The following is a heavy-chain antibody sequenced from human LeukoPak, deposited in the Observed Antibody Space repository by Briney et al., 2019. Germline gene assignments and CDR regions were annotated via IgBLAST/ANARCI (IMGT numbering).Heavy chain of an antibody. Sequence: WASVKVSCTASGYTFTSYDINWVRQATAQGLEWMGWMNPNSGNTGYAQKFQGRVTMTRNTSISTAYMELRSLRSEDTAVYYCAREYDSSGYYAFDIWGQGTMVTVSS. CDR1: GYTFTSYD. CDR2: MNPNSGNT. D-gene: IGHD3-22*01. V-gene: IGHV1-8*01. J-gene: IGHJ3*02. CDR3: AREYDSSGYYAFDI.